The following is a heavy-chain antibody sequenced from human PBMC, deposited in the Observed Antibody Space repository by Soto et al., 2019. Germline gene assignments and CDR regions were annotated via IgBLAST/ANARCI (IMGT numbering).Heavy chain of an antibody. D-gene: IGHD1-26*01. CDR3: ARGSIVGATTSDY. J-gene: IGHJ4*02. V-gene: IGHV4-59*01. CDR1: GGSISSYY. CDR2: IYYSGST. Sequence: QVQLQESGPGLVKPSETLSLTCTVSGGSISSYYWCWIRQPPGKGLEWIGYIYYSGSTNYNHSLKSRVTISVDTSKNQFSLKLSSVTAADTAVYYCARGSIVGATTSDYWGQGTLVTVSS.